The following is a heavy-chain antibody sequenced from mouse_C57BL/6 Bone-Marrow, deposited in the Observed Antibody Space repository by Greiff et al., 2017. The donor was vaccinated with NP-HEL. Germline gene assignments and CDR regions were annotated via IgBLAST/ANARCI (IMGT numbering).Heavy chain of an antibody. CDR3: ARDAHYYGSSYGYFDV. CDR1: GFTFSDFY. V-gene: IGHV7-1*01. CDR2: SRNKANDYTT. J-gene: IGHJ1*03. D-gene: IGHD1-1*01. Sequence: EVMLVESGGGLVQSGRSLRLSCATSGFTFSDFYMEWVRQAPGKGLEWIAASRNKANDYTTEYSASVKGRFIVSRDTSQSILYLQMNALRAEDTAIYYGARDAHYYGSSYGYFDVWGTGTTVTVSS.